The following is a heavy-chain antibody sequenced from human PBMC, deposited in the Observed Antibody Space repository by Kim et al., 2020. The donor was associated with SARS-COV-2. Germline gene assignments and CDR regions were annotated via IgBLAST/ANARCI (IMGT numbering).Heavy chain of an antibody. J-gene: IGHJ4*02. Sequence: SETLSLTCAVSGGSISSGGYSWSWIRQPPGKGLEWIGYIYHSGSTYYNPSLKSRVTISVDRSKNQFSLKLSSVTAADTAVYYCARGSGDFKYDILTGYGSVVTSTFDYWGQGTLVTVSS. CDR1: GGSISSGGYS. V-gene: IGHV4-30-2*01. D-gene: IGHD3-9*01. CDR2: IYHSGST. CDR3: ARGSGDFKYDILTGYGSVVTSTFDY.